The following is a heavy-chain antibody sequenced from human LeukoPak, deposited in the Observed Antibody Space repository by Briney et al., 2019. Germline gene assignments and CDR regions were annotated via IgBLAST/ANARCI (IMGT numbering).Heavy chain of an antibody. Sequence: PGGSQRLSCAASGFTFSTYSMNWVRQAPGKGLEWVSYISSGTSSIYYADSVKGRFTISRDNAKNSLYLQMTSLRAEDTAVYYCAGGWEFEYWGQGTLVTVSS. CDR2: ISSGTSSI. CDR3: AGGWEFEY. V-gene: IGHV3-48*01. CDR1: GFTFSTYS. J-gene: IGHJ4*02. D-gene: IGHD1-26*01.